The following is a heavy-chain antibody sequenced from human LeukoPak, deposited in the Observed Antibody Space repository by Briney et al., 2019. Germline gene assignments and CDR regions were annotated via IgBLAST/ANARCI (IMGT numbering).Heavy chain of an antibody. V-gene: IGHV1-2*02. Sequence: ASVKVSCKASGYTFTGYYMHWVRQAPGQGLEWMGWINPNSGGTNYAQKFQGRVTMTRDTSISTAYMELSRLRSDDTAVYYCAREYCGGDCYRPINWLDPWGQGTLVTVSS. CDR1: GYTFTGYY. J-gene: IGHJ5*02. CDR2: INPNSGGT. D-gene: IGHD2-21*02. CDR3: AREYCGGDCYRPINWLDP.